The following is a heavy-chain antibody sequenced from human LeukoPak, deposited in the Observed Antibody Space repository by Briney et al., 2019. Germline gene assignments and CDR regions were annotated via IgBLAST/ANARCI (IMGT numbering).Heavy chain of an antibody. J-gene: IGHJ4*02. CDR1: GYTFTSYY. V-gene: IGHV1-46*01. CDR3: ARAGTRLQTMVSGY. CDR2: INPSGGST. D-gene: IGHD3-10*01. Sequence: VGSVNVSCKASGYTFTSYYMHWVRQAPGQGLEWMGIINPSGGSTIYAQKFQGRVTITRDTATSTVYMELSSLRSEDTAVYYCARAGTRLQTMVSGYWGQGTLVTVSS.